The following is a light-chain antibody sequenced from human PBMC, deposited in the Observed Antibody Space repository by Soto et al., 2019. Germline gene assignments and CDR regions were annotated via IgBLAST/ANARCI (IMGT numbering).Light chain of an antibody. CDR3: QSYDNSLSGHVV. Sequence: QSVLTQPPSVSGAPGQRVTISCTGSSSNIGAGYYVHWYQQLPGTAPKLLIYGNLNRPSGVPDRFSGSKSGTSASLAITGLQADDEADYYCQSYDNSLSGHVVFGGGTKLTVL. CDR1: SSNIGAGYY. CDR2: GNL. J-gene: IGLJ2*01. V-gene: IGLV1-40*01.